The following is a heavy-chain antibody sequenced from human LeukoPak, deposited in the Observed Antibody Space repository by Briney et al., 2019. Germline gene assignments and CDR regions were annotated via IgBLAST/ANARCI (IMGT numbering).Heavy chain of an antibody. D-gene: IGHD6-13*01. Sequence: PSETLSLTCTVSGGSISSYYWSRIRQPPGKGLEWIGYIYYSGSTNYNPSLKSRVTISVDTSKNQFSLKLSSVTAADTAVYYRARHGRGIAAAGEEDYFDYWGQGTLVTVSS. CDR3: ARHGRGIAAAGEEDYFDY. CDR2: IYYSGST. V-gene: IGHV4-59*08. J-gene: IGHJ4*02. CDR1: GGSISSYY.